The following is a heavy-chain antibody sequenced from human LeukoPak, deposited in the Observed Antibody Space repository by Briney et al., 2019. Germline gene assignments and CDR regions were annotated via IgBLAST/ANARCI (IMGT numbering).Heavy chain of an antibody. Sequence: QPGGSLRLSCAASGFTFSSYWMHWVRQAPGKGLVWVSRINSDGSSTSYEDSVKGRFTISRDNAKNALYLQMNSLRAEDTAAYYCARSARFGLYYFDYWGQGTLVTVSS. D-gene: IGHD3-16*01. CDR3: ARSARFGLYYFDY. J-gene: IGHJ4*02. V-gene: IGHV3-74*01. CDR1: GFTFSSYW. CDR2: INSDGSST.